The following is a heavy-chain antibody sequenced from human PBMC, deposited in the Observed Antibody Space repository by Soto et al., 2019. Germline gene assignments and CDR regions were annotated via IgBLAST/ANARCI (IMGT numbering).Heavy chain of an antibody. CDR1: GGTFSSYA. V-gene: IGHV1-69*13. CDR3: ARAPLYYYDSSGYIY. D-gene: IGHD3-22*01. CDR2: IIPIFGTA. J-gene: IGHJ4*02. Sequence: SVKVSCKASGGTFSSYAISWVRQAPGQGLEWMGGIIPIFGTANYAQKFQGRVTITADESTSTAYMELSSLRSEDTAVYYCARAPLYYYDSSGYIYWGQGTLVTVS.